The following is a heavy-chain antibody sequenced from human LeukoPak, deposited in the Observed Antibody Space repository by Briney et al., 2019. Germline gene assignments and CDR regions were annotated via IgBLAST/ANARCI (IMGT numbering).Heavy chain of an antibody. J-gene: IGHJ4*02. CDR3: ARNIDD. D-gene: IGHD1/OR15-1a*01. V-gene: IGHV4-39*01. Sequence: PSETLSLTCTVSGGSISSSAYYWGWIRQPPGKGLEWIGSIFYPGSTYYKPSLKSRVTISVDTPKNQFPLKLSSVTAADTAVYYCARNIDDWGQGTLVTVSS. CDR2: IFYPGST. CDR1: GGSISSSAYY.